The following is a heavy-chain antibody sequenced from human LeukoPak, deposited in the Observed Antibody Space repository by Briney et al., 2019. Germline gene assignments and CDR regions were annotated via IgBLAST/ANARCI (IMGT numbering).Heavy chain of an antibody. D-gene: IGHD2-15*01. Sequence: SETLSLTCTVSGGSISSRTYYWSWIRQPAGRGLEWIGRIYTSGSTNYNPSLKSRITISVDTSKNQFSLKLSSVTAADQALYYXXXXXXXXXSCYDNRGYFDYWGQGTLVTVSS. V-gene: IGHV4-61*02. CDR3: XXXXXXXXSCYDNRGYFDY. CDR1: GGSISSRTYY. CDR2: IYTSGST. J-gene: IGHJ4*02.